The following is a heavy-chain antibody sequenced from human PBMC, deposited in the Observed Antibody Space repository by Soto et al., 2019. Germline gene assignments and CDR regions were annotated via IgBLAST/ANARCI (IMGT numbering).Heavy chain of an antibody. J-gene: IGHJ4*02. V-gene: IGHV6-1*01. D-gene: IGHD6-13*01. CDR2: TYFRSRWYN. CDR1: GDSVSSKTAA. Sequence: SQTLSLTCAISGDSVSSKTAAWNWIRQSPSRGLEWLGRTYFRSRWYNDYAISVKSRITINPDTSKNQFSLLLNSVTPEDTAVYYCARGGLYGSSWYLSDWGQGALVTVSP. CDR3: ARGGLYGSSWYLSD.